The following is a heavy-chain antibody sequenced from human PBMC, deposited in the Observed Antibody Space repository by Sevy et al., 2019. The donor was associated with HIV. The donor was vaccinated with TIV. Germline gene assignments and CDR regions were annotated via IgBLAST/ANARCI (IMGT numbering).Heavy chain of an antibody. CDR2: LSLQGTNK. Sequence: GGSLRLSCAVSGTNFGAFAMHWVRQAPGEGLESVAGLSLQGTNKYYADSLKGRFNISRDNSKDILYLHMKSLRPEDTAIYYCAKDVVGGTYYIENYYYGMDVWGLGTTVTVSS. CDR1: GTNFGAFA. V-gene: IGHV3-30*18. J-gene: IGHJ6*02. CDR3: AKDVVGGTYYIENYYYGMDV. D-gene: IGHD3-10*01.